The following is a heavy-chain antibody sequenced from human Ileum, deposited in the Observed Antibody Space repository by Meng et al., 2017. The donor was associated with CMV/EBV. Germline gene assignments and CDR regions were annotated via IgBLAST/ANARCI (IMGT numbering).Heavy chain of an antibody. Sequence: GGSLRPPCAAPGFTFSSYAMSWVRQAPGKGLEWVSAISGSGGSTYYADSVKGRFTISRDNSKNTQYLKMNSLRAEDTAVYYCAKDLIVVVIAYAFDIWGQGTMVTVSS. CDR1: GFTFSSYA. D-gene: IGHD3-22*01. CDR2: ISGSGGST. J-gene: IGHJ3*02. CDR3: AKDLIVVVIAYAFDI. V-gene: IGHV3-23*01.